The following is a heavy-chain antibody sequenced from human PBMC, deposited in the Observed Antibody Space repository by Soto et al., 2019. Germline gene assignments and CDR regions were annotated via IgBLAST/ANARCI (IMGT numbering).Heavy chain of an antibody. Sequence: QENVVESGGGVVQPGKSLRLSCAASGFTFSLAPMHWVRQSPGKGLEWVAVVSFDGEKTFYADSVEGRFTISRDNSNNALYLQMNSLRPEDTAVYYCARGSAYNWNFDLWGRGTRLTVSS. CDR1: GFTFSLAP. CDR3: ARGSAYNWNFDL. J-gene: IGHJ2*01. CDR2: VSFDGEKT. D-gene: IGHD3-3*01. V-gene: IGHV3-30*04.